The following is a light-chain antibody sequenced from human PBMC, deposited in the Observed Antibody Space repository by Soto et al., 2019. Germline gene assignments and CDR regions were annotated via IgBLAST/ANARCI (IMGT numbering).Light chain of an antibody. V-gene: IGKV1-5*01. J-gene: IGKJ1*01. CDR1: RRISSW. Sequence: DIQMTQSPSTLSASVGDRVTITCRASRRISSWLAWYQQKPGKAPKLLIYDASSLESGVPSRFSGSGSGTEFTLTISSLQPDDFATYYRHQYDSYWTFGQGTKVEIK. CDR3: HQYDSYWT. CDR2: DAS.